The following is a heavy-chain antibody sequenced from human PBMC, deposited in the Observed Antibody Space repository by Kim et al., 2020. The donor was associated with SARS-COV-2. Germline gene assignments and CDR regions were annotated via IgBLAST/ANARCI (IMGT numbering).Heavy chain of an antibody. CDR1: GFTFSSYD. J-gene: IGHJ6*02. D-gene: IGHD5-18*01. V-gene: IGHV3-23*01. CDR2: ISGSGGST. Sequence: GGSLRLSCAASGFTFSSYDMSWVRQAPGKGLEWVSGISGSGGSTYYADSVKGRFTISRDNFKNTLYLQMNSLKAEDTAAYYCANGYRYGYGMDVWGQGTTVTVSS. CDR3: ANGYRYGYGMDV.